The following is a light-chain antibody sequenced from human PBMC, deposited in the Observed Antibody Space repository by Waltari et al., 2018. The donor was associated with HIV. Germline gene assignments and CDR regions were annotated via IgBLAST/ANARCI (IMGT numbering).Light chain of an antibody. V-gene: IGLV3-19*01. CDR3: NSRDSSGNHVV. CDR1: SLRSYY. Sequence: RITCQGDSLRSYYASWYQQKPGQAPVLVIFGKNDRPSGIPDRFSGSDSGNTASLTITGAQAEDEADYYCNSRDSSGNHVVFGGGTKLTVL. CDR2: GKN. J-gene: IGLJ2*01.